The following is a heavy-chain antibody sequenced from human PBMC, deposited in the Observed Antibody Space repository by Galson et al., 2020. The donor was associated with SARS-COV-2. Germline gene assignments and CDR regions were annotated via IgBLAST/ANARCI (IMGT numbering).Heavy chain of an antibody. D-gene: IGHD7-27*01. J-gene: IGHJ4*02. CDR3: ATLTGDESDYFDY. Sequence: ASVMVSCKASGYTFTDYYMDWVRQAPGQGLEWMGRINPKSGGTNYAQRFQGRVTMTRDMSFSTAYMELSRLRSDDTAVYYCATLTGDESDYFDYWGQGTLVTVSS. CDR1: GYTFTDYY. CDR2: INPKSGGT. V-gene: IGHV1-2*06.